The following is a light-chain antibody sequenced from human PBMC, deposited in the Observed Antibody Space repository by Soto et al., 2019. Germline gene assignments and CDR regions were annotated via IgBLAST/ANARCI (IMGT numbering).Light chain of an antibody. CDR2: EGS. V-gene: IGLV2-23*01. CDR1: SSDVGSYNL. J-gene: IGLJ3*02. Sequence: QSALTEPASVSGSPGQSITISCTGTSSDVGSYNLVSWYQQHPGKAPKLMIYEGSKRPSGVSNRFSGSKSGNTASLTISGLHAEDEADYYCCSYAGSSTSWVFGGGTQLTVL. CDR3: CSYAGSSTSWV.